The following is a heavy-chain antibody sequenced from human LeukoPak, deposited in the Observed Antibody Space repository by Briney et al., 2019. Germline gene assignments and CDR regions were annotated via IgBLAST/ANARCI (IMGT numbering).Heavy chain of an antibody. V-gene: IGHV3-53*01. CDR3: ARVGGH. CDR2: IYSGGST. D-gene: IGHD3-10*01. Sequence: GGPLRLSCAASGLTVSKNYMSWVRQAPGKGLESVSVIYSGGSTYYADSVRGRFIISRDNSKNTLYLQMNSLRVEDTAVYYCARVGGHWGQGTLVTVSS. J-gene: IGHJ4*02. CDR1: GLTVSKNY.